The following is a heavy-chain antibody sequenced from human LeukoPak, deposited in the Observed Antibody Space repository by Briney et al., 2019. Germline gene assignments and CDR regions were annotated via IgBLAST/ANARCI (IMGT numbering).Heavy chain of an antibody. CDR3: ARVGGILELYYFDH. CDR1: GFTFSSYA. J-gene: IGHJ4*02. V-gene: IGHV3-30*04. Sequence: PGRSLRLSCAASGFTFSSYAMHWVRQAPGKGLEWVAVISYDGSNKHYADSVKGRFTISRDNSKNTLYPQMNSLRAEDTAVYYCARVGGILELYYFDHWGQGTLVTVSS. CDR2: ISYDGSNK. D-gene: IGHD1-7*01.